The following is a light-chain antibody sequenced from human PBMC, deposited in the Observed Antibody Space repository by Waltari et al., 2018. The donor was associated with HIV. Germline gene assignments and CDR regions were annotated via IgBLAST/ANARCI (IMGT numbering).Light chain of an antibody. CDR3: AVWDDNVNGL. J-gene: IGLJ2*01. Sequence: QSVLTQPPSVSGTPGQRVTIPCSGRRSNIGSTDVTWYQQLPGTAPKLLIYSNNQRPSGVPDRFSGSKSGTSASLAISGLQSEDEADYYCAVWDDNVNGLFGGGTKLTVL. CDR2: SNN. V-gene: IGLV1-44*01. CDR1: RSNIGSTD.